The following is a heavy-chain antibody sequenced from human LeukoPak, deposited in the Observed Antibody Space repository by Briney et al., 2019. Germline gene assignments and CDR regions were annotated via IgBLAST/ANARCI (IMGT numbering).Heavy chain of an antibody. Sequence: SETLSLTCTVSGGSISSDYWSWIRQPPGKGLEWIGYIYYSGSTNYNPSPKSRVTISVDTSKNQFSLKLSSVTAADTAVYYCARISRDGYNYYFDYWGQGTLVTLSS. CDR3: ARISRDGYNYYFDY. V-gene: IGHV4-59*01. D-gene: IGHD5-24*01. J-gene: IGHJ4*02. CDR1: GGSISSDY. CDR2: IYYSGST.